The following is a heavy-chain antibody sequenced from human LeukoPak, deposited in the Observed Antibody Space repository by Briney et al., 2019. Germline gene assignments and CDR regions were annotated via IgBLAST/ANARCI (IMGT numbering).Heavy chain of an antibody. D-gene: IGHD3-22*01. CDR1: GYSISSGYY. J-gene: IGHJ4*02. V-gene: IGHV4-38-2*02. CDR3: AGNYDSSGYSDY. Sequence: SETLSLTCTVSGYSISSGYYWGWIRQPPGKGLEWIGNIYRSGSTYYNPSLKSRVTISVDTSKNQFSLKLSPVTAADTAVYYCAGNYDSSGYSDYWGQGTLVTVSS. CDR2: IYRSGST.